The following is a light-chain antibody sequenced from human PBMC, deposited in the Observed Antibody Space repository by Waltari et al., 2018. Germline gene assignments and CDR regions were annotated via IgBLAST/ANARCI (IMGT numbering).Light chain of an antibody. V-gene: IGLV1-47*01. CDR1: HSNLGSNY. CDR3: ASWDDSHYV. Sequence: QSVLTQPPSASATPGQRVSISCSGSHSNLGSNYLYWYQQLPGPAPKLLIYRNDQRPSRVPDRFSASKSGTSASLAISGLRSEDEGIYYCASWDDSHYVFGPGTTVSVL. CDR2: RND. J-gene: IGLJ1*01.